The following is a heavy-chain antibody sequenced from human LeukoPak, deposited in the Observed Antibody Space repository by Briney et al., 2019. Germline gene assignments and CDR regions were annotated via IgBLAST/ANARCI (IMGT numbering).Heavy chain of an antibody. CDR1: GFTFSNYG. Sequence: GGSLRLSCAASGFTFSNYGMSWVRQAPGEGLEWVSVISVTDDNTYYADSVKGRFTISRDNSKNTLYLQMNSLRGEDTAVYYCAKLGGPSIYYYAMDVWGQGTTVTVS. J-gene: IGHJ6*02. V-gene: IGHV3-23*01. D-gene: IGHD7-27*01. CDR3: AKLGGPSIYYYAMDV. CDR2: ISVTDDNT.